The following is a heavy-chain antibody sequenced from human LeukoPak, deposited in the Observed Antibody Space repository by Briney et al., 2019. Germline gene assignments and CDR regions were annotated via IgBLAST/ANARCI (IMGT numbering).Heavy chain of an antibody. Sequence: PGGSLRLSCTVSGFTVSSNSMSWVRQAPGKGLEWVSAISGSGGSTYYADSVKGRFTISRDNSKNTLYLQMNSLRAGDTAVYFCAKGSTYHEFWGSYYSDSWGQGTLVTVSS. CDR3: AKGSTYHEFWGSYYSDS. CDR1: GFTVSSNS. V-gene: IGHV3-23*01. CDR2: ISGSGGST. J-gene: IGHJ5*01. D-gene: IGHD3-3*01.